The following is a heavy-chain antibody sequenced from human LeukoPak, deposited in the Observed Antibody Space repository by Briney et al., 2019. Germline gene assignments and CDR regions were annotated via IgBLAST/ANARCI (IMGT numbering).Heavy chain of an antibody. Sequence: SQTLSLTCAVSGGSVSSGNYYWTWIRQSPGKGLEWIGYIFYSASTFYNPSLNSRVTISLDTSRNHFSLVLTSVTAADTALYYCARDQTGYAVYNLWGQGVQVTVSS. CDR1: GGSVSSGNYY. J-gene: IGHJ4*02. D-gene: IGHD5-12*01. V-gene: IGHV4-30-4*08. CDR3: ARDQTGYAVYNL. CDR2: IFYSAST.